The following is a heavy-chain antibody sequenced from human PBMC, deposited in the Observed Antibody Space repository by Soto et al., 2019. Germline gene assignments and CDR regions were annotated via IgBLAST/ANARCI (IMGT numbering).Heavy chain of an antibody. CDR3: ARVAATNDYYGMDV. CDR2: ISGFSTYI. CDR1: GFTFSSYS. V-gene: IGHV3-21*01. D-gene: IGHD6-25*01. Sequence: GSLRLSCAASGFTFSSYSINWVRQAPGKGLEWVSSISGFSTYIHYADSVKGRFTISRDNAKNTLYLQMNSLRAEDTAVYYCARVAATNDYYGMDVWGQGTTVTVSS. J-gene: IGHJ6*02.